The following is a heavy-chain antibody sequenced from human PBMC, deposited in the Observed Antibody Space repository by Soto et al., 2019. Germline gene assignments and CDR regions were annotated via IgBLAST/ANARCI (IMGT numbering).Heavy chain of an antibody. CDR2: IKSKTDGGTT. J-gene: IGHJ5*02. V-gene: IGHV3-15*01. D-gene: IGHD2-21*01. CDR1: GFTFSNAW. Sequence: EVQLVESGGGLVKPGGSLRLSCAASGFTFSNAWMSWVRQAPGKGLEWVGRIKSKTDGGTTDYAAPVKGRFTISRDDSKNTLYLQMNSLKTEDTAVYYCTTDSAGGDNWFDPWGQGTLVTVSS. CDR3: TTDSAGGDNWFDP.